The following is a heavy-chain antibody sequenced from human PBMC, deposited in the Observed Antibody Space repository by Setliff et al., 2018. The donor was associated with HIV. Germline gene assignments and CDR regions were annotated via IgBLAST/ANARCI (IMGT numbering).Heavy chain of an antibody. Sequence: SGPTLVNPTQTLTLTCTFSGFSLSTNGVAVGWIRQPPGKALEWLALIYWNDDKRYRPALESRLTITKDISKNQVVLTMTNMDPVDTAIYYCAHSVSSGSYYNPDAFDIWGQGTMVTVSS. CDR3: AHSVSSGSYYNPDAFDI. J-gene: IGHJ3*02. D-gene: IGHD3-10*01. CDR2: IYWNDDK. V-gene: IGHV2-5*01. CDR1: GFSLSTNGVA.